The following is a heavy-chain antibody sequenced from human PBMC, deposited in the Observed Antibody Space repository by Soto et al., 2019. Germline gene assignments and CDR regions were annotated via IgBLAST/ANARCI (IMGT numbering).Heavy chain of an antibody. CDR3: ATVAHGSGWYYFDY. D-gene: IGHD6-19*01. Sequence: ASVKVSCKASGYTFTSYDINWVRQATGQGLEWMGWMNPNSGNTGYAQKFQGRVTMTRNTSISTAYMELSSLRSEDTAVYYCATVAHGSGWYYFDYWGQGTLVTVSS. CDR1: GYTFTSYD. V-gene: IGHV1-8*01. CDR2: MNPNSGNT. J-gene: IGHJ4*02.